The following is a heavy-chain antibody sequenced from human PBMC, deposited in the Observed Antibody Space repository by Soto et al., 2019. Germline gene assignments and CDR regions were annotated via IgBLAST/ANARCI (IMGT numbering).Heavy chain of an antibody. CDR1: GFTFSSYG. D-gene: IGHD1-26*01. CDR3: AKDRGSYYLFFDY. Sequence: GGSLRLSCAASGFTFSSYGMHWVRQAPGKGLEWVAVISYDGSNKYYADSVKGRFTISRDNSKNTLYLQMNSLRAEDTAVYYYAKDRGSYYLFFDYWGQGTLVTVSS. J-gene: IGHJ4*02. V-gene: IGHV3-30*18. CDR2: ISYDGSNK.